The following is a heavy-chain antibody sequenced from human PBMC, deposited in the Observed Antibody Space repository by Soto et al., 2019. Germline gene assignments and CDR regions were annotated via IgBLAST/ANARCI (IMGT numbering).Heavy chain of an antibody. CDR3: AYSTGWYRHDV. J-gene: IGHJ3*01. D-gene: IGHD6-19*01. Sequence: QVQLQESGPGLVKPSGTLSLTCAVSGDSISNSRWWTWVRQPPGKGPEWIGDIFHSGDTNYNPSRKXXVFISVDKSQNQFSLKVSSVTAADTAVYYCAYSTGWYRHDVWGQGTLVTVSS. V-gene: IGHV4-4*02. CDR2: IFHSGDT. CDR1: GDSISNSRW.